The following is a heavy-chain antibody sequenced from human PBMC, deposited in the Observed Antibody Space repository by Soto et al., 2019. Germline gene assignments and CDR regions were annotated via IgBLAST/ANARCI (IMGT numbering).Heavy chain of an antibody. J-gene: IGHJ3*02. D-gene: IGHD6-19*01. CDR1: GYTFTSFA. Sequence: GASVKVSCKASGYTFTSFAIHWVRQAPGQRPEWMGWVNGGNGNTKYSQNFQGRVTLTRDTSATTTYMELSSLRSEDTAVYYCARSSGWYALDIWAQGTLVPVSS. CDR3: ARSSGWYALDI. V-gene: IGHV1-3*01. CDR2: VNGGNGNT.